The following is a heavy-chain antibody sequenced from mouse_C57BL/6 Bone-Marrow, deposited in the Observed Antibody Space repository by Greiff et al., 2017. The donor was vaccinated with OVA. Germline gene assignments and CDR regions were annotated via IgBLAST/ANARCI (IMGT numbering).Heavy chain of an antibody. D-gene: IGHD2-4*01. CDR1: GFNIKDYY. V-gene: IGHV14-1*01. CDR3: TTPLHDYDVDY. J-gene: IGHJ2*01. Sequence: EVKLQQSGAELVRPGASVKLSCTASGFNIKDYYMHWVKQRPEQGLEWIGRIDPEDGDTEYAPKFQGKATMTADTSSNTAYLQLSSLTSEDTAVYYCTTPLHDYDVDYWGQGTTLTVSS. CDR2: IDPEDGDT.